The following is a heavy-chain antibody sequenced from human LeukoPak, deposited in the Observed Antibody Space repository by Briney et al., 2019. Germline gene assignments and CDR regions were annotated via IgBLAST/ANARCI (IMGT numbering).Heavy chain of an antibody. Sequence: SGGSLRLSCAASGFTVSSNYMSWVRQAPGKGLDWVSVIYSGGSTYYADSVKGRFTISRDNSKNTLYLQMNSLRAEDTAVYYCARDNSNYLYYYYGMDVWGQGTTVTVSS. J-gene: IGHJ6*02. CDR1: GFTVSSNY. CDR2: IYSGGST. V-gene: IGHV3-66*01. D-gene: IGHD4-11*01. CDR3: ARDNSNYLYYYYGMDV.